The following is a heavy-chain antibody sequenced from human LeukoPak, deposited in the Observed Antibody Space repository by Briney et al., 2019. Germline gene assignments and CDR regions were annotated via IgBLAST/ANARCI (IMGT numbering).Heavy chain of an antibody. Sequence: PGGSLRLSCAASGFTFSSYWMHWVRQAPGKGLEWVSSISSSSSYIYYADSVKGRFTISRDNAKNSLYLQMNSLRAEDTAVYYCARNLPAADYWGQGTLVTVSS. J-gene: IGHJ4*02. D-gene: IGHD2-2*01. CDR3: ARNLPAADY. CDR1: GFTFSSYW. CDR2: ISSSSSYI. V-gene: IGHV3-21*01.